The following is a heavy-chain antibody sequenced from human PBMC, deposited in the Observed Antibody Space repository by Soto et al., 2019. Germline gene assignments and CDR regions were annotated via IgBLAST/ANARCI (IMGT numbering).Heavy chain of an antibody. J-gene: IGHJ4*02. CDR1: GGSISSSSYY. D-gene: IGHD3-10*01. CDR3: ASEWKGGYYGSGSHFDY. CDR2: IYYSGST. V-gene: IGHV4-39*01. Sequence: QLQLQESGPGLVKPSETLSLTCTVSGGSISSSSYYWGWIRQPPGKGLEWIGSIYYSGSTYYNPSLKSRVTISVDTSKNQFSLKLSSVTAADTAVYYCASEWKGGYYGSGSHFDYWGQGTLVTVSS.